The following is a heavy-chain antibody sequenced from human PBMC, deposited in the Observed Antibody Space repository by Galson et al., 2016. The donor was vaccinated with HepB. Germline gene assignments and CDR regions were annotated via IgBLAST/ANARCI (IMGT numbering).Heavy chain of an antibody. CDR1: GYTFRTYG. J-gene: IGHJ5*02. D-gene: IGHD2-2*01. Sequence: SVKVSCKASGYTFRTYGISWVRQAPGQGLDWMGWISAYNGNTKYAQKYQGRVTMTTDISTNTAYMELGSLRSDDTAVYYCARDSRRLEYHLLFESWFDRWGQGTLVTVAS. CDR3: ARDSRRLEYHLLFESWFDR. V-gene: IGHV1-18*01. CDR2: ISAYNGNT.